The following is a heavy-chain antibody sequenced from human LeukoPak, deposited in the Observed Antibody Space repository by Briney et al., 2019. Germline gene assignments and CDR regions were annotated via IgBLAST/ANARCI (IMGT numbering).Heavy chain of an antibody. CDR1: GFTFSSYS. Sequence: GGSLRLSCAASGFTFSSYSMNWVRQAPGKGLEWVSYISSSSSTIYYADSVKGRFTISRDNAKNSLYLQMNSLRAEDTAVYYCARLTFRDWFDPWGQGTLVTVSS. V-gene: IGHV3-48*04. J-gene: IGHJ5*02. CDR3: ARLTFRDWFDP. D-gene: IGHD1-20*01. CDR2: ISSSSSTI.